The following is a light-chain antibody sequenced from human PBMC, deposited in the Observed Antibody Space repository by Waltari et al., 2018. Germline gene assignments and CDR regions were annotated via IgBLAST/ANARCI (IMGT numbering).Light chain of an antibody. CDR1: QSVSSN. CDR2: GAS. Sequence: ETVMTQSPATLSVSPGERATLSCRASQSVSSNLAWYQQKPGQAPRLLIYGASTRATVIPARFSGSGSGTEFTLTISSLQSEDFAVYYCQQYNNWPPLTFGGGTKVEIK. J-gene: IGKJ4*01. V-gene: IGKV3-15*01. CDR3: QQYNNWPPLT.